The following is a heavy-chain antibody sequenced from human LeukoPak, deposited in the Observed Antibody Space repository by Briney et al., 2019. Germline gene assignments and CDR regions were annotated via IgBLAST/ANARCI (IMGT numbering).Heavy chain of an antibody. CDR1: GFTFSSYS. D-gene: IGHD3-10*01. CDR2: ISSSSSYI. Sequence: GGSLRLSCAASGFTFSSYSMNWVRQAPGKGLEWVSSISSSSSYIYYADSVKGRFTISRDNSKNTLYLQMNSLRAEDTAVYYCAREGAVYGSGFDYWDQGTPVTVSS. CDR3: AREGAVYGSGFDY. V-gene: IGHV3-21*01. J-gene: IGHJ4*02.